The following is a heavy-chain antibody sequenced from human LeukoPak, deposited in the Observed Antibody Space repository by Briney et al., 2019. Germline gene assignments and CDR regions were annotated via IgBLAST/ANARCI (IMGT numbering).Heavy chain of an antibody. CDR3: AKDMGERDTIFGVIIIGVDY. CDR1: GFTFSSYW. D-gene: IGHD3-3*01. J-gene: IGHJ4*02. V-gene: IGHV3-7*03. Sequence: GGSLRLSCAASGFTFSSYWMSWVRQAPGKGLEWVANIKQDGSEKYYVDSVKGRFTISRDNAKNSLYLQMNSLRAEDTALYYSAKDMGERDTIFGVIIIGVDYWGQGTLVTVSS. CDR2: IKQDGSEK.